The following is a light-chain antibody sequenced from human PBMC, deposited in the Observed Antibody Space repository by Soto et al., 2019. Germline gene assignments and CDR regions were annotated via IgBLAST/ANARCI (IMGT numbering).Light chain of an antibody. J-gene: IGKJ4*01. Sequence: EIVLTQSPGTLSLSPGERATLSFRASQSFSSLLAWYLQKPGQAPRLLIYDASHRATGIPARFSGSGSGTDFTLTISSLEPEDFAVYYCQQRSDRLTFGGGTKVDIK. CDR3: QQRSDRLT. CDR2: DAS. V-gene: IGKV3-11*01. CDR1: QSFSSL.